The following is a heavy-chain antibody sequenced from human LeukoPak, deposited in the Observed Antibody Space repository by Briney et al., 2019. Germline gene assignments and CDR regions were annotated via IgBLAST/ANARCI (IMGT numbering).Heavy chain of an antibody. CDR3: ARYDSRGYSDVYAFDI. J-gene: IGHJ3*02. D-gene: IGHD3-22*01. V-gene: IGHV4-39*01. CDR1: GGSISSSSYY. Sequence: SETLSHTCTVSGGSISSSSYYWGWIRQPPGKGLEWIGSIYYSGSTYYNPSLKSRVTISVDTSKNQFSLKLSSVTAADTAVYYCARYDSRGYSDVYAFDIWGQGTMVTVSS. CDR2: IYYSGST.